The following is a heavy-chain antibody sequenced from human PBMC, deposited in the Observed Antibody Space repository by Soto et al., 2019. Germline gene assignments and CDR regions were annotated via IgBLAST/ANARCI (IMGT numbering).Heavy chain of an antibody. CDR1: GGTFSSYT. D-gene: IGHD4-17*01. CDR2: IIPILGIA. CDR3: AREGYGGHSPHFHYYYYGMDL. Sequence: QVQLVQSGAEVKKPGSSVKVSCKASGGTFSSYTISWVRQAPGQGLEWMGRIIPILGIANYAQKSQGRVTITPDKSPSPAYMHLSRLRSEDTAVYYCAREGYGGHSPHFHYYYYGMDLWGQGTTVTVSS. V-gene: IGHV1-69*08. J-gene: IGHJ6*02.